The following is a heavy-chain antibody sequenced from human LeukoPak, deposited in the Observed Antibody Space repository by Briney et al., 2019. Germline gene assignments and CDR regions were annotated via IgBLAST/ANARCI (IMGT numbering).Heavy chain of an antibody. CDR3: ARGRGYDFWSGYYGFDY. V-gene: IGHV3-48*02. Sequence: GGSLRLSCAASGFTFSSYSMNWVRQAPGKGLEWVSYISSSSSTIYYADSVKGRFTISRDNAKNSLYLQMNSLRDEDTAVYYCARGRGYDFWSGYYGFDYWGQGTLVTVSS. CDR1: GFTFSSYS. J-gene: IGHJ4*02. CDR2: ISSSSSTI. D-gene: IGHD3-3*01.